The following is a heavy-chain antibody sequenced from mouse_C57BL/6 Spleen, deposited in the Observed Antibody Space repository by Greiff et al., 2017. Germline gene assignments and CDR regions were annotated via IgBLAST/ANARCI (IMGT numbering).Heavy chain of an antibody. Sequence: EVKLMESGGGLVKPGGSLKLSCAASGFTFSDYGMHWVRQAPEKGLEWVAYISSGSSTIYYADTVKGRFTISRDNAKNTLFLQMTMLRSEDTAMYYCANYDYDVWYAMDYWGQGTSVTVSS. D-gene: IGHD2-4*01. J-gene: IGHJ4*01. CDR1: GFTFSDYG. CDR2: ISSGSSTI. V-gene: IGHV5-17*01. CDR3: ANYDYDVWYAMDY.